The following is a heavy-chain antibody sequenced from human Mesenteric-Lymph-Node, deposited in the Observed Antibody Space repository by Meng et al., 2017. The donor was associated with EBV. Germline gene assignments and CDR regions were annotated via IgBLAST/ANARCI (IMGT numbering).Heavy chain of an antibody. V-gene: IGHV2-5*02. Sequence: QITLKESGPPLVNPTQTLKLPCTFSGFSLSTGGVGVGWFRQPPGKALEWLALLYWDGDKRYRPSLRSRLTISKDTSKDQVVLTLTNVDPVDTATYYCAHMRGYWGQGALVTVSS. J-gene: IGHJ4*02. CDR2: LYWDGDK. CDR3: AHMRGY. CDR1: GFSLSTGGVG.